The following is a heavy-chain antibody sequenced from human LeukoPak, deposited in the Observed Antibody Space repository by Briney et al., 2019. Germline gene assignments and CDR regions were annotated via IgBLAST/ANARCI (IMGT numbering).Heavy chain of an antibody. J-gene: IGHJ4*02. V-gene: IGHV3-53*01. CDR2: IYSGGST. CDR1: GFTVSSNY. CDR3: ASSHYDILTGYYTPFDY. Sequence: GGSLRLSCAASGFTVSSNYMSWVRQAPGKGLEWVSGIYSGGSTYYADSVKGRFTISRDNSKNTLHLQMNSLRAEDTAVYYCASSHYDILTGYYTPFDYWGQGTLVTVSS. D-gene: IGHD3-9*01.